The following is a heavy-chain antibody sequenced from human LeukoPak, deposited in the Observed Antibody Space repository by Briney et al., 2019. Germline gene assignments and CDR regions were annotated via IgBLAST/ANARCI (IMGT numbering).Heavy chain of an antibody. D-gene: IGHD3-22*01. J-gene: IGHJ3*02. CDR1: GFTFSSYE. CDR3: ARTNYDSSLGAFDI. V-gene: IGHV3-48*03. Sequence: SGGSLRLSCAASGFTFSSYEMNWVRQAPGKGLEWVSYISSSGSTIYYADSVKGRFTISRDNAKNSLYLQMNSLRAEDTAVYYCARTNYDSSLGAFDIWGQGTMVTVSS. CDR2: ISSSGSTI.